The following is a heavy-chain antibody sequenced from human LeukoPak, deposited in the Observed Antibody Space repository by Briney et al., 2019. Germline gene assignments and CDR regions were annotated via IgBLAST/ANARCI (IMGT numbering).Heavy chain of an antibody. CDR3: ARVDRMAEIDF. Sequence: ASVKVSCKASGYTFTTYGLSWVRRAPGQGLEWMGWISTYTGNAKYSQKLQDRVTMTTDTSTSTGYMELRGLTSDDTAVYYCARVDRMAEIDFWGRGTLVIVSA. J-gene: IGHJ4*02. D-gene: IGHD1-14*01. V-gene: IGHV1-18*01. CDR1: GYTFTTYG. CDR2: ISTYTGNA.